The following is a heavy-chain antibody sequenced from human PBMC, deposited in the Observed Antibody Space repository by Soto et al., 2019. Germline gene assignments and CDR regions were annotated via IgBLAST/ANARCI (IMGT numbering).Heavy chain of an antibody. CDR2: ISTYI. J-gene: IGHJ3*02. D-gene: IGHD2-21*02. V-gene: IGHV3-21*01. CDR1: GFAFNTYC. Sequence: EVQLVESGGGLVKPGGSLRLSCAASGFAFNTYCMNWVRQAPGKGLEWVSSISTYIKYGDSVQGRFTISRDDAKSSLYLQMSNLRAEDTAVYYCATRCGAGAAGCYSSDAFDIWGQGTLVTVSA. CDR3: ATRCGAGAAGCYSSDAFDI.